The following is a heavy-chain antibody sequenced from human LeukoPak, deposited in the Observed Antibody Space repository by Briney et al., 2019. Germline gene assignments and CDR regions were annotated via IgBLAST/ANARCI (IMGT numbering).Heavy chain of an antibody. Sequence: GGSLRLSCAGSGFTFSSYWMSWVRQAPGKGLEWVANIKQDGSEKHYADSGKGRFTISRDNAKNSLYLQMNSLRADDTAVYYCARGKPSYYYDSSAYFYNGAFDIWGQGTMVTVSS. V-gene: IGHV3-7*01. CDR1: GFTFSSYW. CDR3: ARGKPSYYYDSSAYFYNGAFDI. J-gene: IGHJ3*02. CDR2: IKQDGSEK. D-gene: IGHD3-22*01.